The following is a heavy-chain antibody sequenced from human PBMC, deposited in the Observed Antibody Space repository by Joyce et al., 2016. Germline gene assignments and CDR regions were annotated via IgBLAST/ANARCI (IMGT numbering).Heavy chain of an antibody. V-gene: IGHV1-2*02. CDR2: INPNSGGT. D-gene: IGHD3-22*01. J-gene: IGHJ4*02. CDR1: GYTFTNYF. Sequence: QVLLVQSGAEVKKPGASVKVSCKASGYTFTNYFIHWVRQGPGQGLEGMGWINPNSGGTMYAQNVQGRVTMTSDTSVITVYMELSRLRSDDTAVYYCARVTDYYDSSGYYSLGYWGQGTLVTVSS. CDR3: ARVTDYYDSSGYYSLGY.